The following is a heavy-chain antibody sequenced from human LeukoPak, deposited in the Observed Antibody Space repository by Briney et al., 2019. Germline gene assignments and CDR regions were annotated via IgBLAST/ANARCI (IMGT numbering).Heavy chain of an antibody. D-gene: IGHD5-18*01. CDR3: ARGRYSYGYFCDY. Sequence: SETLSLTCAVYGGSFSGYYWSWIRQPPGKGLERIGEINHSGSTNYNPSLKSRVTISVDTSKNQFSLKLSSVTAADTAVYYCARGRYSYGYFCDYWGQGTLVTVSS. J-gene: IGHJ4*02. CDR1: GGSFSGYY. V-gene: IGHV4-34*01. CDR2: INHSGST.